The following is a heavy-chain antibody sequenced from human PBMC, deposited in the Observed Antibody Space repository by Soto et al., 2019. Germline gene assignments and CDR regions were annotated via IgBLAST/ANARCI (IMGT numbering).Heavy chain of an antibody. D-gene: IGHD2-15*01. CDR2: IFHSGTV. J-gene: IGHJ4*02. CDR1: GGSINSNW. V-gene: IGHV4-4*02. CDR3: ATYLTPYTFDY. Sequence: SETLSLTCAVSGGSINSNWWSWVRQPPGEGLEWIGEIFHSGTVRYNPSLKSRATMSVDKSKNQLSLKVTSVTAADTAVYYCATYLTPYTFDYWGLGTLVTVSS.